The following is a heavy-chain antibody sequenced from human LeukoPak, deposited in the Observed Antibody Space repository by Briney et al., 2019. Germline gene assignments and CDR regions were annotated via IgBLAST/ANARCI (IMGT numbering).Heavy chain of an antibody. V-gene: IGHV4-34*01. CDR3: ARTWGSGSYYNAVIWFDP. J-gene: IGHJ5*02. D-gene: IGHD3-10*01. CDR2: INHSGST. CDR1: GGSFSGYY. Sequence: SETLSLTCAAYGGSFSGYYWSWIRQLPGKGLEWIGEINHSGSTNYNPSLKSRVTISVDTSKNQFSLKLSSVTAADTAVYYCARTWGSGSYYNAVIWFDPWGQGTLVTVSS.